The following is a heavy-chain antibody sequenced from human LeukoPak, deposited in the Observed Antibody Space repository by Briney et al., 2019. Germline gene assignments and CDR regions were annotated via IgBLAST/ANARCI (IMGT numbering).Heavy chain of an antibody. V-gene: IGHV3-7*01. Sequence: SGGSLRLSCAASGFTFSSYWMSWVRQAPEKGLEWVANIKQDGSEKYYVDSVKGRYTISRDNAKNSLYLQMNSLRAEDTAVYYCASGDYDFWSGYFDYWGQGTLVTVSS. CDR1: GFTFSSYW. J-gene: IGHJ4*02. CDR2: IKQDGSEK. D-gene: IGHD3-3*01. CDR3: ASGDYDFWSGYFDY.